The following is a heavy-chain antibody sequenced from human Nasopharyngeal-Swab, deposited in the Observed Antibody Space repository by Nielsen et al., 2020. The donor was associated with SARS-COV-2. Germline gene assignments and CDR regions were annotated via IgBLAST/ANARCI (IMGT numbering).Heavy chain of an antibody. J-gene: IGHJ4*02. CDR1: GFTFSSYS. D-gene: IGHD2-21*02. CDR2: ISSSSSYI. CDR3: ARALPDTYCGGDCYYN. Sequence: GESLKISCAASGFTFSSYSMNWVRQAPGKGLEWVSSISSSSSYIYYADSVKGRFTISGDSAKNSLYLQMNSLRAEDTAVYYCARALPDTYCGGDCYYNWGQGTLVTVSS. V-gene: IGHV3-21*01.